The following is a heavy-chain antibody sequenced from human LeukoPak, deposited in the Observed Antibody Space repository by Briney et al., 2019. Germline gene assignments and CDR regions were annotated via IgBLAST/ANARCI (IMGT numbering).Heavy chain of an antibody. Sequence: GSSVKVSCKASGGTFSSYAISWVRQAPGQGLEWMGGIIPIFGTANYAQKFQGRVTITADKSTSTAYMELSSLRSEDTAVYYCARQKLYEVIRGVFDIWAQGKMVTVSS. CDR3: ARQKLYEVIRGVFDI. D-gene: IGHD3-16*02. J-gene: IGHJ3*02. CDR2: IIPIFGTA. CDR1: GGTFSSYA. V-gene: IGHV1-69*06.